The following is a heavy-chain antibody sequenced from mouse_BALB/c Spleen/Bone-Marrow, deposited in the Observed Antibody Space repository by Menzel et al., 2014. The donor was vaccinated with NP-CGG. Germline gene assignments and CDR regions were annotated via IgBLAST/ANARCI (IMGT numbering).Heavy chain of an antibody. J-gene: IGHJ2*01. CDR2: INPYNGGT. CDR1: GYSFTGYT. V-gene: IGHV1-18*01. D-gene: IGHD2-13*01. Sequence: VHVKQSGPELVKPGASMKISCKASGYSFTGYTMNWVKRSHGKNLEWIGLINPYNGGTSYNQKFKGKATLTVDKSSSTAYMGLLSLTSEDSAVYYCARWGDCGKDFDYWGQGSTLTVSS. CDR3: ARWGDCGKDFDY.